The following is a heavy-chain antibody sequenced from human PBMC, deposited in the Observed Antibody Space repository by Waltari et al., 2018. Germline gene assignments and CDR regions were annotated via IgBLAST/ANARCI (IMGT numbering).Heavy chain of an antibody. J-gene: IGHJ6*02. V-gene: IGHV3-7*01. CDR3: ARRRGGSYSAYYYYGMDV. CDR2: IKQDGSEK. D-gene: IGHD1-26*01. Sequence: EVQLVESGGGLVQPGGSLRLSCAASGFTFSSYWMSWVRQAPGKGLEWVANIKQDGSEKYYGDSVKGRFTISRDNAKNSLYLQMNSLRAEDTAVYYCARRRGGSYSAYYYYGMDVWGQGTTVTVSS. CDR1: GFTFSSYW.